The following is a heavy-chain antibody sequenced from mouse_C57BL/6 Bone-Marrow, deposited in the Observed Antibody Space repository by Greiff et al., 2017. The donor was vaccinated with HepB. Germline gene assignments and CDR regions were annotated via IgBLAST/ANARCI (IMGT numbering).Heavy chain of an antibody. J-gene: IGHJ1*03. D-gene: IGHD1-1*01. CDR3: AIGTVEGRWHFDV. CDR2: ISSGGSYT. CDR1: GFTFSSYG. V-gene: IGHV5-6*01. Sequence: EVKLVESGGDLVKPGGSLKLSCAASGFTFSSYGMSWVRQTPDKRLEWVATISSGGSYTYYPDSVKGRFTISRDNAKNTLYLQMSSLKSEDTAMYYCAIGTVEGRWHFDVWGTGTTVTVSS.